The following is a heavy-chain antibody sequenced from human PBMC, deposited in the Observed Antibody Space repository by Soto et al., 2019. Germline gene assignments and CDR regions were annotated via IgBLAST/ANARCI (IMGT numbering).Heavy chain of an antibody. V-gene: IGHV4-39*01. CDR2: IYYSGST. Sequence: SETLSLTCTVSGGSISSSSYYWGWIRQPPGKGLEWIGSIYYSGSTYYNPSLKSQVTISVDTSKNQFSLKLSSVTAADTAVYYCARLDIVVVVAATGAFDIWGQGTMVTVSS. D-gene: IGHD2-15*01. J-gene: IGHJ3*02. CDR1: GGSISSSSYY. CDR3: ARLDIVVVVAATGAFDI.